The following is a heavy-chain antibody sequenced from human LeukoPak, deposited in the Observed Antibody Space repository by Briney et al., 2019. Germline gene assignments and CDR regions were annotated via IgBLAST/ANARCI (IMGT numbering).Heavy chain of an antibody. J-gene: IGHJ3*02. CDR2: IKSKTDGGTT. CDR3: TTDLVAADAFDI. Sequence: GGSLRLSCAASGFTFSSYWMSWVRQAPGKGLEWVGRIKSKTDGGTTDYAAPVKGRFTISRDDSKNTLYLQMNSLKTEDTAVYYCTTDLVAADAFDIWGQGTMVTVSS. CDR1: GFTFSSYW. V-gene: IGHV3-15*01. D-gene: IGHD2-15*01.